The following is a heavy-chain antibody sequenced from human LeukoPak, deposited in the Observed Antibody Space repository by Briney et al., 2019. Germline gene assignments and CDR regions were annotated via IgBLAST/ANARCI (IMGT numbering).Heavy chain of an antibody. J-gene: IGHJ6*02. V-gene: IGHV1-2*04. D-gene: IGHD2-21*01. CDR1: GYTFTGYY. CDR2: INPNSGGT. CDR3: ARGPSPYLGLLYCGGDCYYGMDV. Sequence: ASVKVSCKASGYTFTGYYMHWVRQAPGQGLEWMGWINPNSGGTNYAQKFQGWVTMTRDTSISTAYMELSRLRSDDTAVYYCARGPSPYLGLLYCGGDCYYGMDVWGQGTTVTVSS.